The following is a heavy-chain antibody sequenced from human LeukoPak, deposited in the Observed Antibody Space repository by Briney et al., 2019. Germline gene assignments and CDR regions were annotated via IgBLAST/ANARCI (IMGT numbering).Heavy chain of an antibody. CDR3: ARGGITMVRGI. J-gene: IGHJ3*02. D-gene: IGHD3-10*01. CDR1: GGSFSGYY. V-gene: IGHV4-34*01. CDR2: INHSGST. Sequence: SETLSLTCAVYGGSFSGYYWSWIRQPPGKGLEWIGEINHSGSTNYNPSLKSRVTISVDTSKNQFSLKLSSVTAADTAVYYCARGGITMVRGIWGQGTMVTVSS.